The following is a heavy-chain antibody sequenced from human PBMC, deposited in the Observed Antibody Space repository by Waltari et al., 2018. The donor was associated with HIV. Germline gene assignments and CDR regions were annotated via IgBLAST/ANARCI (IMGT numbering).Heavy chain of an antibody. CDR2: ISGSGGST. V-gene: IGHV3-23*01. CDR3: AKDPDPYYDFWSGYFPGYFDY. Sequence: EVQLLESGGGLVQPGGSLRLSCVASGFTFSRYAMNWVRQAPGKGLEWVSAISGSGGSTYYADSVKGRFTISRDNSKNTLYLQMNSLRAEDTAVFYCAKDPDPYYDFWSGYFPGYFDYWGQGTPVTVSS. J-gene: IGHJ4*02. CDR1: GFTFSRYA. D-gene: IGHD3-3*01.